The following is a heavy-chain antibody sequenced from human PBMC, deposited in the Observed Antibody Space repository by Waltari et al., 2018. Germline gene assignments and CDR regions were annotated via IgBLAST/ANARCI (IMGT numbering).Heavy chain of an antibody. V-gene: IGHV4-4*02. J-gene: IGHJ4*02. CDR1: GASISSNYW. D-gene: IGHD2-15*01. CDR2: IHHSGRT. CDR3: AADRGNGLYFDY. Sequence: QVQLQESGPGLVKPSGTLSLTCAVSGASISSNYWWSWVRQSPGKGLEWIGQIHHSGRTYSTPSLKSRITISVDKSKNQFSLNLSSVNDADTAVYYCAADRGNGLYFDYWCQGTLVTVSS.